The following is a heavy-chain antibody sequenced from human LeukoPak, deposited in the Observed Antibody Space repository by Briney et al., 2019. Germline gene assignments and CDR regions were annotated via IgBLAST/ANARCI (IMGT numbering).Heavy chain of an antibody. V-gene: IGHV4-34*01. CDR1: GGSFSGYY. J-gene: IGHJ4*02. Sequence: SETLSLTCAVYGGSFSGYYWGWIRRPPGKGLEWIGEINHSGSTNYNPSLKSRVTISVDTSKNQFSLKLSSVTAADTAVYYCARGGGLGRLVRGVIIAQWGQGTLVTVSS. CDR2: INHSGST. CDR3: ARGGGLGRLVRGVIIAQ. D-gene: IGHD3-10*01.